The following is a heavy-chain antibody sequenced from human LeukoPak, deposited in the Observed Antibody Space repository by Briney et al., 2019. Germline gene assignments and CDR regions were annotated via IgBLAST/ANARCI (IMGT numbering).Heavy chain of an antibody. D-gene: IGHD3-22*01. CDR2: IYYSGST. Sequence: SETLSLTCTVSGGSISSTSYYWGWIRQPPGKGLEWIGSIYYSGSTYYNPSLKSRVTISVDMSKNQFSLKLSSVTAADTAVYYCARGKSDTYYYDSTGHPVDYWGQGTLVTVSS. CDR1: GGSISSTSYY. J-gene: IGHJ4*02. V-gene: IGHV4-39*07. CDR3: ARGKSDTYYYDSTGHPVDY.